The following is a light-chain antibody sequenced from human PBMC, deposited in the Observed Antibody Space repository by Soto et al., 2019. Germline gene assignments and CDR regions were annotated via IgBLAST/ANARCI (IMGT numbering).Light chain of an antibody. V-gene: IGLV2-18*01. Sequence: QSVLTQPPSVSGSPGQSVTISCTGTSTDFVGYNRVSWYQQPPGTAPKLMIYEVSKRPSGVPDRFSGSKSGNTASLTIYGLQAADEADYYCSLYTSENAYVFGTGTKV. CDR3: SLYTSENAYV. J-gene: IGLJ1*01. CDR2: EVS. CDR1: STDFVGYNR.